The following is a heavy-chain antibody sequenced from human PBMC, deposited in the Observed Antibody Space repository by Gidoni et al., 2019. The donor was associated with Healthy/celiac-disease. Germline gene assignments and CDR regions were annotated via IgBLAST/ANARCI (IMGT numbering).Heavy chain of an antibody. D-gene: IGHD3-22*01. V-gene: IGHV4-59*01. CDR1: GGSISSYY. J-gene: IGHJ3*02. CDR3: ASYSSGYYYWGGGAFDI. CDR2: IYYSGST. Sequence: QVQLQESGPGLVQPSETLSLTCTVYGGSISSYYWSWIRQPPGKGLEWIGYIYYSGSTNYNPLLQSLVTISVDTSKNPFSLKLSSVTAADTAVYYCASYSSGYYYWGGGAFDIWGQGTMVTVSS.